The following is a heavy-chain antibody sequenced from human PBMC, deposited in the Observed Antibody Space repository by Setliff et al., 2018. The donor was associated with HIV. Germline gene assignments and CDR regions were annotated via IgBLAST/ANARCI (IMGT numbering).Heavy chain of an antibody. CDR1: GSTFNVYY. J-gene: IGHJ6*03. CDR2: IDPNSGGT. D-gene: IGHD7-27*01. V-gene: IGHV1-2*02. CDR3: VRDRTQQNWGSRGYYFMDV. Sequence: ASVKVSCKASGSTFNVYYLHWVRQAPGQGLEWMGWIDPNSGGTTYAQNFQGRVTMTRDTSISTVYLELSRLRSDDTAVYYCVRDRTQQNWGSRGYYFMDVWGKGTTVTAP.